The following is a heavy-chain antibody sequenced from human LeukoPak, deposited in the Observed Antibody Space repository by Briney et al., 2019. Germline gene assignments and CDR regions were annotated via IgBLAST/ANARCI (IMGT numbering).Heavy chain of an antibody. D-gene: IGHD5-12*01. V-gene: IGHV7-4-1*02. CDR2: INTNTGNP. J-gene: IGHJ4*02. CDR1: GYTFTSYY. Sequence: ASVKVSCKASGYTFTSYYMHWVRQAPGQGLEWMGWINTNTGNPTYAQGFTGRFVFSLDTSVSTAYLQISSLKAEDTAVYYCARDLGGYGSFYYFDYWGQGTLVTVSS. CDR3: ARDLGGYGSFYYFDY.